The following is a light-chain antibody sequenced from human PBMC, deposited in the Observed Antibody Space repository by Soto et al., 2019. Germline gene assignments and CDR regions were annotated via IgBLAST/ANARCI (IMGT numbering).Light chain of an antibody. CDR3: SSYTSSSTLEV. J-gene: IGLJ3*02. CDR1: SSDVGGYKY. Sequence: QSALTQPASVSGSPGQSITISCPGTSSDVGGYKYVSWYQQHPGKAPQLMIYEVSNRPSGVSNRFSGSKSGNTASLTISGLQAEDEADYYCSSYTSSSTLEVFGGGTKVTVL. CDR2: EVS. V-gene: IGLV2-14*01.